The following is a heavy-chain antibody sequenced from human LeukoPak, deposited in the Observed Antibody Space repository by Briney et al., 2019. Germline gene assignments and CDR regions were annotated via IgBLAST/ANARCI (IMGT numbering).Heavy chain of an antibody. CDR1: GFRFSSYA. Sequence: GGSLRLSCAVSGFRFSSYAMNWVRQAPGKGLEWVSAISGGGETTFYADSVKGRFTISRDNSKNTLYLQMNSLRAEDTAVYYCARGLSANWFDPWGQGTLVTVSS. CDR2: ISGGGETT. V-gene: IGHV3-23*01. J-gene: IGHJ5*02. CDR3: ARGLSANWFDP.